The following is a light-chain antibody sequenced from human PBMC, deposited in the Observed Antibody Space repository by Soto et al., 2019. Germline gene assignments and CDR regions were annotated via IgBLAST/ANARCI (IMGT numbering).Light chain of an antibody. J-gene: IGKJ4*01. CDR2: DAS. Sequence: IVLTQSPATLSLSPGERATLSCRASQSVGSYLAWYQQKPGQPPRLLIYDASNRASGIPARFSGSGSGTDFTLTIDTLESEDFAIYYCQHRYNWPLTFGAGTKVDIK. V-gene: IGKV3-11*01. CDR3: QHRYNWPLT. CDR1: QSVGSY.